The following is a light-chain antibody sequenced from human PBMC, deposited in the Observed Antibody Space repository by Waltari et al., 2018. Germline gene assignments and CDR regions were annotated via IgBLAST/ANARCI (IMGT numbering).Light chain of an antibody. J-gene: IGLJ2*01. CDR3: QTWDSSTVV. CDR2: QDD. Sequence: SYELTQPPSVSVSPGQTASITCSGDKLGEKYASWYQQKTGQSPVLVIYQDDKRPSRIPWRFSGSTSGNTATLTISGTQSLDEADYYCQTWDSSTVVFGGATKLTVL. V-gene: IGLV3-1*01. CDR1: KLGEKY.